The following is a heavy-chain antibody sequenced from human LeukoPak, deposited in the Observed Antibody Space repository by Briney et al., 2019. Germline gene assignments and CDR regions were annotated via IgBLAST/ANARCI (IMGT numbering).Heavy chain of an antibody. Sequence: HPGRSLRLSCAAPGFTSDDYAMHWVRQAPGKGLEWVSGISWNSGSIGYADSVKGRFTISRDNAKNSLYLQMNSLRAEDTALYYCAKDPSGSSSGSSTYFDYWGQGTLVTVSS. CDR1: GFTSDDYA. D-gene: IGHD1-26*01. J-gene: IGHJ4*02. CDR2: ISWNSGSI. CDR3: AKDPSGSSSGSSTYFDY. V-gene: IGHV3-9*02.